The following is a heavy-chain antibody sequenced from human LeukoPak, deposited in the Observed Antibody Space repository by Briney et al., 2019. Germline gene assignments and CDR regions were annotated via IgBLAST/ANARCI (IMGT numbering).Heavy chain of an antibody. CDR1: GFTFSSYG. D-gene: IGHD6-19*01. CDR2: IWYDGSNK. CDR3: AKVAVTGPLQQYYFDY. J-gene: IGHJ4*02. V-gene: IGHV3-33*06. Sequence: PGRSLRLSCAASGFTFSSYGMHWVRQAPGKGLEWVAVIWYDGSNKYYADSVKGRFTISRDNSKNTLYLQMNSLRAEDTAVYYCAKVAVTGPLQQYYFDYWGQGTLVTVSS.